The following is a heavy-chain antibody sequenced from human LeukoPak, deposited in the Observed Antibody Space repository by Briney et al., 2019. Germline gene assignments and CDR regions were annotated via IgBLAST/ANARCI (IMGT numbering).Heavy chain of an antibody. CDR3: AGPIGYCSSTSGPP. J-gene: IGHJ5*02. CDR2: ISSSSSYI. V-gene: IGHV3-21*01. D-gene: IGHD2-2*01. CDR1: GFTFSSYS. Sequence: GGSLRLSCAASGFTFSSYSMNRVRQAPGKGLEWVSSISSSSSYIYYADSVKGRFTISRDNAKNSLYLQMNSLRAEDTAVYYCAGPIGYCSSTSGPPWGQGTLVTVSS.